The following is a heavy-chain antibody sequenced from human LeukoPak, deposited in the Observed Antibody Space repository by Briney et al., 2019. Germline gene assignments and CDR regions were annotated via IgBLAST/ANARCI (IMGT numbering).Heavy chain of an antibody. V-gene: IGHV3-7*01. CDR3: AREGYGPLDF. CDR2: IKQDGSEK. D-gene: IGHD4-17*01. CDR1: GLTLSSYW. J-gene: IGHJ4*02. Sequence: GGSLRLSCAASGLTLSSYWMSWVRQAPGKGLEWVANIKQDGSEKYYVDSVQGRFTISRDNAKNSLYLQMNSLRAEDTAVYYCAREGYGPLDFWGQGTLVTVSS.